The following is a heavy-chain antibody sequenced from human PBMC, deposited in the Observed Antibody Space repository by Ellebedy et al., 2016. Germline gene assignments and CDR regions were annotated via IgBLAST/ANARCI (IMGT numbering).Heavy chain of an antibody. D-gene: IGHD3-9*01. V-gene: IGHV7-4-1*02. J-gene: IGHJ4*02. CDR1: GYTFTGYD. CDR3: ARDSSNPYYDILTGYYRTAPFFY. CDR2: INTNTGNP. Sequence: ASVKVSCKASGYTFTGYDISWVRQATGQGLEWMGWINTNTGNPTYAQGFTGRFVFSLDTSVSTAYLQISSLKAEDTAVYYFARDSSNPYYDILTGYYRTAPFFYWGQGTLVTVSS.